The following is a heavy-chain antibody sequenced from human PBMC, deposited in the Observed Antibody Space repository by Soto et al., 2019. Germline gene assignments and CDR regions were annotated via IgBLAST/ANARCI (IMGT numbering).Heavy chain of an antibody. CDR2: IKNKTAGETT. CDR1: GFTLSQAW. J-gene: IGHJ5*02. V-gene: IGHV3-15*07. CDR3: TAKKDVSRGWFDP. Sequence: GGSLRLSCAASGFTLSQAWMNWVRQAPGKGLEWVGRIKNKTAGETTDYAAPVKGRFTISRDDSKNTLYLQMDSLKTEDTAVYYCTAKKDVSRGWFDP. D-gene: IGHD2-15*01.